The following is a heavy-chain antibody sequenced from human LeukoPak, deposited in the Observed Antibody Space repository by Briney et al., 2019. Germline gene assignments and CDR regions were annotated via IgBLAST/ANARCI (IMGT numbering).Heavy chain of an antibody. V-gene: IGHV3-23*01. CDR2: ISGSGGST. Sequence: GGSLRLSCAASGFTFSNYAMSWVRQAPGKGLEWVSAISGSGGSTYYADSVKGRFTISRDNSKNTLYLQMNSLRAEDTAVYYCAKAVAYYGSGSSDYWGQGTLVTVSS. J-gene: IGHJ4*02. CDR3: AKAVAYYGSGSSDY. CDR1: GFTFSNYA. D-gene: IGHD3-10*01.